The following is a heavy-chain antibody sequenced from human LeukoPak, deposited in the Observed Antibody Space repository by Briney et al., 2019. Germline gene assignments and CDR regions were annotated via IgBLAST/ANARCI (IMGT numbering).Heavy chain of an antibody. CDR1: GYTFTGYY. D-gene: IGHD1-26*01. CDR3: ARTRRELLANDAFDI. J-gene: IGHJ3*02. Sequence: ASVKVSCKASGYTFTGYYMHWVRQAPGQGLEWMGWINPNSGGTNYAQKFQGRVTMTRDTSISTAYMELSRLRSDDTAVYYCARTRRELLANDAFDIWGQGTMVTVSS. CDR2: INPNSGGT. V-gene: IGHV1-2*02.